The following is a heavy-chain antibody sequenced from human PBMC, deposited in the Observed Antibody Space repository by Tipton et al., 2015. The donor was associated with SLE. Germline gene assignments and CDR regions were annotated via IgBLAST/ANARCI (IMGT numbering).Heavy chain of an antibody. CDR3: ARVERWVQNRGVDS. V-gene: IGHV4-31*03. J-gene: IGHJ5*01. CDR2: IYYSGST. Sequence: GLVKPSETLSLTCTVSGASISSGDCYWTWIRQLPGKGLEWIGYIYYSGSTSYSSSLKSRLTISMDTSKNQFSLKLTSVTAADTAMYYCARVERWVQNRGVDSWGQGTLVTVSS. CDR1: GASISSGDCY. D-gene: IGHD5-24*01.